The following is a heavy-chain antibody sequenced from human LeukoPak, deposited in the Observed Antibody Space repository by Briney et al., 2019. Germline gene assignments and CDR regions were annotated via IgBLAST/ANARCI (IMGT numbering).Heavy chain of an antibody. CDR2: IYYSGST. CDR1: GGSISSHY. D-gene: IGHD3-16*01. Sequence: TSETLSLTCTVSGGSISSHYWSWVRQPPGKGLEWIGYIYYSGSTKYNPSLKSRVTISVDTSKNQFSLKLSSVTAADTAVYYCARDGAYAVWGQGTLVTVSS. J-gene: IGHJ4*02. V-gene: IGHV4-59*11. CDR3: ARDGAYAV.